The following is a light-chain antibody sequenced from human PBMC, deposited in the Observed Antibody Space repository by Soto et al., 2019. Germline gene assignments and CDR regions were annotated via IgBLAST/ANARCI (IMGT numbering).Light chain of an antibody. V-gene: IGKV3-20*01. Sequence: DIVLTQSPATLSLSPGERATLSCRASQSVSSYLAWYQQKPGQAPKLLIYSASSRATGIPDRFSGSGSGTDFTLTISRLEPEDFAVYACQQYGRSPTTCGQGTK. CDR1: QSVSSY. CDR2: SAS. J-gene: IGKJ1*01. CDR3: QQYGRSPTT.